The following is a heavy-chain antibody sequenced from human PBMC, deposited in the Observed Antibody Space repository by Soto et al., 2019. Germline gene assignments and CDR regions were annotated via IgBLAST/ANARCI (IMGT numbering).Heavy chain of an antibody. Sequence: PSETLSLTCTVSGGSISSGGYYWSWIRQHPGKGLEWIGYIYYSGSTYYNPSLKSRVAISVDTSKNQFSLNLSSVTAADTAVYYCARTLKPESTIGHWGQGTLVTVSS. V-gene: IGHV4-31*03. J-gene: IGHJ4*02. CDR2: IYYSGST. CDR1: GGSISSGGYY. CDR3: ARTLKPESTIGH. D-gene: IGHD2-8*01.